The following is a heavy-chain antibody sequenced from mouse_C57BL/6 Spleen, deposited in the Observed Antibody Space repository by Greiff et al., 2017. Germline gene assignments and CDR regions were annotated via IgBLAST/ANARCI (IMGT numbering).Heavy chain of an antibody. Sequence: QVQLQQSGPELVKPGASVKLSCKASGYTFTSYDINWVQQRPGKGLEWIGWIYPRDGSTKYNEKFKGKATLTVDTSSSTAYMELHILTSEDSAVYFCARSSSGGFDYWGQGTTLTVSS. CDR3: ARSSSGGFDY. V-gene: IGHV1-85*01. CDR1: GYTFTSYD. CDR2: IYPRDGST. D-gene: IGHD6-1*01. J-gene: IGHJ2*01.